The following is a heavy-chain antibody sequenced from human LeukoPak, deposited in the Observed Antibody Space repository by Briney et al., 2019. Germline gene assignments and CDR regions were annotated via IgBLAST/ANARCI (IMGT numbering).Heavy chain of an antibody. J-gene: IGHJ4*02. Sequence: SETLSLTCTVSGGSASSSSYYWGWIRQPPGKGLEWIGSIYYSGSTYYNPSLKSRVTISVDTSKNQFSLKLSSVTAADTAVYYCARVDIVATIPPYYFDYWGQGTLVTVSS. D-gene: IGHD5-12*01. CDR2: IYYSGST. CDR1: GGSASSSSYY. V-gene: IGHV4-39*07. CDR3: ARVDIVATIPPYYFDY.